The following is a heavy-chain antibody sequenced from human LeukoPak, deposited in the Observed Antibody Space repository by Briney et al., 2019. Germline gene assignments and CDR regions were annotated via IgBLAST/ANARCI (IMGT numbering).Heavy chain of an antibody. CDR1: SGSISSSYYY. CDR3: ARHIPSFHYFDY. Sequence: PSETLSLTCTVSSGSISSSYYYWGWIRQPPGKGLEWIGSIYYSGSTFYNPSLKSRVTISVDTSKNQFSLRLSSVTAADTAVYYCARHIPSFHYFDYWGQGRLVTVSS. D-gene: IGHD2-21*01. J-gene: IGHJ4*02. CDR2: IYYSGST. V-gene: IGHV4-39*01.